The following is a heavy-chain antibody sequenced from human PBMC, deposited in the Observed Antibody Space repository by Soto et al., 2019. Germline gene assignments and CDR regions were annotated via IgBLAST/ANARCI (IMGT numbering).Heavy chain of an antibody. Sequence: QVQLVESGGGVVQPGGSLRLSCAASGFTFSSHAMHWVRQAPGKGLEWMAVISYEGTNRFFADSVKGRFTISRDTSKNTLYLQMNSLRPDDPAAYYCARDTYYHLSAPGRTIDFWGRGPLVTVSS. V-gene: IGHV3-30-3*01. D-gene: IGHD3-10*01. CDR3: ARDTYYHLSAPGRTIDF. CDR2: ISYEGTNR. CDR1: GFTFSSHA. J-gene: IGHJ4*02.